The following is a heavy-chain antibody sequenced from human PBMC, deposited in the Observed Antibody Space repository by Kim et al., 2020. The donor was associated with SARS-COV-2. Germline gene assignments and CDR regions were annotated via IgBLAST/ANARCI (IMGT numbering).Heavy chain of an antibody. CDR3: VRDTTLAGTEQAWFDP. CDR1: GGTFSNHG. Sequence: SVKVSCKASGGTFSNHGIAWVRQAPGQGLEWMGVIIPILDKGKYAQRFKGRVTLTADKSTSIAYMELSNLGSEDTAVYYCVRDTTLAGTEQAWFDPWGQGALVTVSS. CDR2: IIPILDKG. J-gene: IGHJ5*02. V-gene: IGHV1-69*10. D-gene: IGHD6-19*01.